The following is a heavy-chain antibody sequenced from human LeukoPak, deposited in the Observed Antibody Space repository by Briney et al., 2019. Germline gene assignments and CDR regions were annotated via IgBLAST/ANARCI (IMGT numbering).Heavy chain of an antibody. Sequence: PSETLSLTCAVYGGSFSGYYWSWIRQPPGKGLEWIGEINHSGSTNYNPSLKSRVTISVDTSKNQFSLKLSSVTAADTAVYYCARGAGFSYYYYYYMDVWGKGTTVTVSS. CDR1: GGSFSGYY. CDR2: INHSGST. CDR3: ARGAGFSYYYYYYMDV. V-gene: IGHV4-34*01. D-gene: IGHD2/OR15-2a*01. J-gene: IGHJ6*03.